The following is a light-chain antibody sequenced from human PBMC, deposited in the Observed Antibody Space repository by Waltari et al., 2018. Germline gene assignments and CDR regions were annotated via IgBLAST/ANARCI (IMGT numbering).Light chain of an antibody. CDR1: QSVSRG. CDR3: QHYVRLPAT. CDR2: GAS. J-gene: IGKJ1*01. V-gene: IGKV3-20*01. Sequence: EIVLTQSPGSLSSSPGERVTLSCRASQSVSRGLAWYQQKPGQAPRLLIFGASNRATGIPDRFGGSGSETDFSLTISRLEPEDFAVYYCQHYVRLPATFGRGTKVEIK.